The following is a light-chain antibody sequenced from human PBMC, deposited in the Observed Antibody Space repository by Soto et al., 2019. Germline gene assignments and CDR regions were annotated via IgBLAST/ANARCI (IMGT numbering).Light chain of an antibody. V-gene: IGKV3-11*01. Sequence: IVLTQSPATLSLSPGERATLSCRASQSVSTYLAWYQQKSGQAPRLLLYDVSKRATGIPPRFSGSGAGTDFTLTISSLEPEDSATYYCQQRRSSLTFGGGTKVEIK. CDR2: DVS. CDR1: QSVSTY. J-gene: IGKJ4*01. CDR3: QQRRSSLT.